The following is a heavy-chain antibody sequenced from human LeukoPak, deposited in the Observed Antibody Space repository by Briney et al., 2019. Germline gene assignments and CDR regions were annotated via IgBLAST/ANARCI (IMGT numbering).Heavy chain of an antibody. D-gene: IGHD3-22*01. Sequence: PSETLSLTCTVSGGSISSYYWSWIRQPPGKGLEWIGYIYYSGSTNYNPSLKSRVTISVDTSKNQFSPKLSSVTAADTAVYYCAREGKSGYYDSSGYYYLTVFDYWGQGTLVTVSS. CDR3: AREGKSGYYDSSGYYYLTVFDY. CDR1: GGSISSYY. J-gene: IGHJ4*02. V-gene: IGHV4-59*01. CDR2: IYYSGST.